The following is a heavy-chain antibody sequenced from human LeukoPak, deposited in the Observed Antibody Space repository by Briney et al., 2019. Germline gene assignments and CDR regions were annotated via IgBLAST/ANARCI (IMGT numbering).Heavy chain of an antibody. V-gene: IGHV3-30*18. Sequence: PGGSLRLSCAASGFTFSSYGMHWVRQAPGKGLEGVAVISYDGSNKYYADSVKGRFTISRDNSKNTLYLQMNSLRAEGTAVYYCAKDDGNLTPFDYWGQGTLVTVSS. D-gene: IGHD4-23*01. J-gene: IGHJ4*02. CDR1: GFTFSSYG. CDR2: ISYDGSNK. CDR3: AKDDGNLTPFDY.